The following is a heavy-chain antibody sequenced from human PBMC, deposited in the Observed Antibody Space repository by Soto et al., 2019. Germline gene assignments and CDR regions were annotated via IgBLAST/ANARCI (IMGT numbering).Heavy chain of an antibody. V-gene: IGHV1-24*01. CDR1: GYTLTELS. CDR3: ATLEHYTIFGVVKDGMDV. J-gene: IGHJ6*02. CDR2: FDPEDGET. D-gene: IGHD3-3*01. Sequence: ASVKVSCKVSGYTLTELSMHWVRQAPGKGLQWMGGFDPEDGETIYAQKFQGRVTMTEDTSTDTAYMELSSLRSEDTAVYYCATLEHYTIFGVVKDGMDVWGQGTTVTVSS.